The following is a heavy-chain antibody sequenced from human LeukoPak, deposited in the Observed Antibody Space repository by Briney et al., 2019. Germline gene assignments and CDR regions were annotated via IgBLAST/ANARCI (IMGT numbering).Heavy chain of an antibody. V-gene: IGHV3-23*01. CDR2: ISGSGDNT. D-gene: IGHD3-3*01. CDR1: GFIFSSYA. Sequence: GGSLRLSCAASGFIFSSYAMTWVRQAPGKGLEWVSAISGSGDNTYYADSVKGRFTISRDNSKNTLYLQINSLRADDTAEYYCAKTVDFWSGNYVRYFDHWGQGTPVTVSS. CDR3: AKTVDFWSGNYVRYFDH. J-gene: IGHJ4*02.